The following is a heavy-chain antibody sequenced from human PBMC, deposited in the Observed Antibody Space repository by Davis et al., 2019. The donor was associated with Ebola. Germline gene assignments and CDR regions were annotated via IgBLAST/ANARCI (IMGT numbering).Heavy chain of an antibody. Sequence: GESLKISCAASGFTFSYYDMQWVRQAAGKGLEWVSGIGTIGGDTHYADSVKGRFTISRDDAKNSLYLQMDSLRAGDTAIYYCARANSGCTGGGCFSGHWFDPWGQEPWSPSPQ. D-gene: IGHD2-15*01. CDR2: IGTIGGDT. CDR1: GFTFSYYD. J-gene: IGHJ5*02. CDR3: ARANSGCTGGGCFSGHWFDP. V-gene: IGHV3-13*01.